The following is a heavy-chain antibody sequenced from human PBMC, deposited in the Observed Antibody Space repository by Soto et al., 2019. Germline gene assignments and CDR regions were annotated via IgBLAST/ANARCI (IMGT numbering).Heavy chain of an antibody. CDR2: VTPRNGDT. V-gene: IGHV1-8*02. CDR1: GSTFTSYD. D-gene: IGHD2-8*02. J-gene: IGHJ4*02. CDR3: ARGGSYWARRHYFDS. Sequence: QVQLVQSGAEMKKPGASVKVSCKASGSTFTSYDINWVRQAAGQGPEWMGSVTPRNGDTAFAQKYQGRVTVTSNTSMSTVYMELSNLRPDDTAVYYCARGGSYWARRHYFDSWGQGTLVTVSS.